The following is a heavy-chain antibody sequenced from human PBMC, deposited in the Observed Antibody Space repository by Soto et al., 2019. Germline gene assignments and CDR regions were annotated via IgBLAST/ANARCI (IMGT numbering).Heavy chain of an antibody. V-gene: IGHV3-23*01. Sequence: PGGSLRLSCVTSGFPFMNHALTWVRQAPGKGLEWVSTISGGVGSTYYADSVKGRFTLSRDKSKNTLYLQMSGLRAEDTAFYYCTKSPGSSSGYWGQGTMVTVYS. D-gene: IGHD6-6*01. CDR1: GFPFMNHA. CDR2: ISGGVGST. J-gene: IGHJ4*02. CDR3: TKSPGSSSGY.